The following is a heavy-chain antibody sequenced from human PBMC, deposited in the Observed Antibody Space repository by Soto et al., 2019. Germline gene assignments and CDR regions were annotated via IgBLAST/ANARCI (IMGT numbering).Heavy chain of an antibody. V-gene: IGHV1-2*02. D-gene: IGHD2-21*02. Sequence: ASVKVSCKASGYTFTDYYVHWVRQAPGQGLEWMGWIDHYSGGTNYAQKFQGRVAMTRDTSISTAYMELSSLTSDDTAVYYCAREGGDGFDYWGQGTLVTVS. CDR2: IDHYSGGT. J-gene: IGHJ4*02. CDR1: GYTFTDYY. CDR3: AREGGDGFDY.